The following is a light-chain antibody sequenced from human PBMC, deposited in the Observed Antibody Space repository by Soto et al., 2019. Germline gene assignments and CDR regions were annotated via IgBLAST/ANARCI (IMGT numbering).Light chain of an antibody. CDR1: SGHSSYA. CDR2: LSSDGSH. CDR3: QTWDTGARVV. Sequence: QLVLTQSPSASASLGVSVKLTCTLSSGHSSYAIAWHQQQPEKGPRYLMKLSSDGSHSKGDGIPDRFSGSSSGAERYLTISSLQSEDEADYYCQTWDTGARVVFGGGTQLTVL. J-gene: IGLJ2*01. V-gene: IGLV4-69*01.